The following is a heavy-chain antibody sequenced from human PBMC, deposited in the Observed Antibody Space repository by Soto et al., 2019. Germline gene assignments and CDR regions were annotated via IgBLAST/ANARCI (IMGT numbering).Heavy chain of an antibody. J-gene: IGHJ4*02. CDR3: ARDRGYYASSGYFDY. V-gene: IGHV3-11*01. CDR2: IDSSGSII. D-gene: IGHD3-22*01. Sequence: QVQLVESGGGLVKPGGSLRLSCAASGFTFSDYYMSWIRRAPGKGLEWVSFIDSSGSIIYYADSVKGRFPSSRENSKNSLYLQMNSLRAEDTAVYYCARDRGYYASSGYFDYWGQGTLVAVSS. CDR1: GFTFSDYY.